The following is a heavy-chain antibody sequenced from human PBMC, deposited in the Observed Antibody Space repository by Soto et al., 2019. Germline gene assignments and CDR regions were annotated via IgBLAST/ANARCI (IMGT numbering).Heavy chain of an antibody. CDR3: ARHPSPTARHWFDP. V-gene: IGHV4-39*01. J-gene: IGHJ5*02. Sequence: SETLSLTCTVSGGSINSSPYFWGWIRQPPGKGLEWIGSIYFGGDTYYNPSLKSRVTISVDTSKHQFSLRLTSVTAADTAVYYCARHPSPTARHWFDPWGQGILVTVSS. CDR1: GGSINSSPYF. D-gene: IGHD2-2*01. CDR2: IYFGGDT.